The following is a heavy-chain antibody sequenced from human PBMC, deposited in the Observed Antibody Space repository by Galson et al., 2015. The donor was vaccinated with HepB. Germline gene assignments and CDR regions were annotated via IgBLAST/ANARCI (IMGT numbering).Heavy chain of an antibody. V-gene: IGHV1-3*01. CDR2: INGGNDNT. D-gene: IGHD3-10*01. CDR1: GYAFNVYD. CDR3: ARTGARSGSGSFSWDF. Sequence: SVKVSCKASGYAFNVYDIHWLRQAPGQRLEWMGWINGGNDNTRYSQKFQGRVTFSKETSASTAYMELSSLGSEDTAIYYCARTGARSGSGSFSWDFWGQGTLVTVSA. J-gene: IGHJ4*02.